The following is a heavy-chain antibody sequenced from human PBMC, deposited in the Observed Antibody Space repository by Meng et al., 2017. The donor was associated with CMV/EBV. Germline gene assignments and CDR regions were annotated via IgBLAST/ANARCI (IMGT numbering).Heavy chain of an antibody. Sequence: AAPGLTCSNDAMTGVGQAPGKGLEWVAGIRDSGSYTFNADSVKGRFTISRDNSKSTVYLQMNGLRDDDSAVYYCAKDPWESNGYLVYWGQGVLVTVSS. D-gene: IGHD1-26*01. J-gene: IGHJ4*02. CDR2: IRDSGSYT. CDR1: GLTCSNDA. CDR3: AKDPWESNGYLVY. V-gene: IGHV3-23*01.